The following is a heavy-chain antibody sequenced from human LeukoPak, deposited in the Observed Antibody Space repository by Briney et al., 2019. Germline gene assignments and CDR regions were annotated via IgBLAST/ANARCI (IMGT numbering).Heavy chain of an antibody. CDR2: LSGSGGNT. D-gene: IGHD3-22*01. J-gene: IGHJ4*02. CDR3: AKGSYYYDSADYFDY. CDR1: GSTFSDYY. V-gene: IGHV3-23*01. Sequence: GGSLRLSCAASGSTFSDYYMSWVRQAPGKGLEWVSTLSGSGGNTYYADSVKGRVTISRDNSKNTLYLQMNSLRAEDTAVYHCAKGSYYYDSADYFDYWGQGTLVTVSS.